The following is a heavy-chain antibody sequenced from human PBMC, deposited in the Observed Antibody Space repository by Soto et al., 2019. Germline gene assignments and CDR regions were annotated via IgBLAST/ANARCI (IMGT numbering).Heavy chain of an antibody. Sequence: QVQLVESGGGVVQPGRSLRLSCAAAGFTFSSYAMHWVRQAPGKGLEWVAVISYDGSNKYYADYVKGLFTISRDNSKNTLYLQMNSLRDEDTAVYYCVSSDAFDIWGRGTMVTVSS. V-gene: IGHV3-30-3*01. CDR3: VSSDAFDI. J-gene: IGHJ3*02. CDR2: ISYDGSNK. CDR1: GFTFSSYA.